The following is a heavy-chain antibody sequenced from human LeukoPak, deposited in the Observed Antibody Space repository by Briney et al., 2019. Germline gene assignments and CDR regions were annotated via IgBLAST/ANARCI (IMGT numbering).Heavy chain of an antibody. V-gene: IGHV5-51*01. CDR1: GYSFTRYW. J-gene: IGHJ3*02. CDR3: ASHDSSGYDAFDI. Sequence: GESLKISCKGSGYSFTRYWIGWVRQMPGKGLEWMGIIYPGDSDTRYSPSFQGQVTISADKSISTAYLQWSSLKASDTAMYYCASHDSSGYDAFDIWGQGTMVTVSS. CDR2: IYPGDSDT. D-gene: IGHD3-22*01.